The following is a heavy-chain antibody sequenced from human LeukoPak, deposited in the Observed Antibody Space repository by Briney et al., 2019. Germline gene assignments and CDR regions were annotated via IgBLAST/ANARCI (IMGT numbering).Heavy chain of an antibody. V-gene: IGHV4-39*07. J-gene: IGHJ4*02. CDR3: ARGEAVAGLDY. D-gene: IGHD6-19*01. CDR2: IYFSGST. Sequence: NTSETLSLTCTVSGGSVSSSNLYWAWIRQPPGEGLEWIGSIYFSGSTYYNPSLKSRVTISVDTSNNRFSLRLNSVTAADTAVYHCARGEAVAGLDYWGQGTLVTVSS. CDR1: GGSVSSSNLY.